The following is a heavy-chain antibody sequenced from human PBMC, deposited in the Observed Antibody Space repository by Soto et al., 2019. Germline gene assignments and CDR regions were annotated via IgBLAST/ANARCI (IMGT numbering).Heavy chain of an antibody. D-gene: IGHD6-13*01. Sequence: ASVKVSCKASGYTFASYDMHWVRQAPVQGLEWMGWINPNSGGTNHAQKFQGWVAMTRDTSISTAYMELSRLRSDDTAVYYCARDSGYSSSWHEAHYYCSRMDVWGQGTTVTVSS. CDR3: ARDSGYSSSWHEAHYYCSRMDV. CDR1: GYTFASYD. V-gene: IGHV1-2*04. CDR2: INPNSGGT. J-gene: IGHJ6*02.